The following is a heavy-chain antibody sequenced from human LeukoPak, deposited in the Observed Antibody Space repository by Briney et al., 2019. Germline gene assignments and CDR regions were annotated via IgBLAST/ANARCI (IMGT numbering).Heavy chain of an antibody. D-gene: IGHD1-14*01. CDR2: INHSGYT. V-gene: IGHV4-34*01. CDR1: GVSFDHYD. J-gene: IGHJ4*02. Sequence: SETLSLTCAVSGVSFDHYDASWVRQTPGKRLEWIGEINHSGYTNDNPSLKSRVTLSIDTSRKQFSLNLRSVTVADAGIYYCTRTTRGHGYRGTVTQVTVSS. CDR3: TRTTRGHGY.